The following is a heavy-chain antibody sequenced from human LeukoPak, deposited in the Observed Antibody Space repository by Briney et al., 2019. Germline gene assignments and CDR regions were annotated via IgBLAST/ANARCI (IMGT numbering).Heavy chain of an antibody. CDR2: INHDASQR. Sequence: GGSLRLSCAASGFTFRSYWMTRVRQAPGKGLEWVANINHDASQRYYVDSVKGRFTISRDNAKNSLYLQMTSLRAEDTAFYYCARNYFDTSGYYHHCDYWGQGTLVTVSS. CDR1: GFTFRSYW. V-gene: IGHV3-7*05. J-gene: IGHJ4*02. CDR3: ARNYFDTSGYYHHCDY. D-gene: IGHD3-22*01.